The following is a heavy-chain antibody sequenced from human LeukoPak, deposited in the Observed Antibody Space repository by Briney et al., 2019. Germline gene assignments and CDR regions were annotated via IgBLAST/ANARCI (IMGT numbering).Heavy chain of an antibody. V-gene: IGHV4-39*01. D-gene: IGHD5-24*01. J-gene: IGHJ4*02. Sequence: SETLSLTCTVSGGSISSSSYYWGWIRQPPGKGLEWIGSIYYSGSTYYNPSLKSRVTISVDTSKNQFSLKLSSVTAADTAVYYCARLTLREKEMATSTYWGQGTLVTVSS. CDR1: GGSISSSSYY. CDR2: IYYSGST. CDR3: ARLTLREKEMATSTY.